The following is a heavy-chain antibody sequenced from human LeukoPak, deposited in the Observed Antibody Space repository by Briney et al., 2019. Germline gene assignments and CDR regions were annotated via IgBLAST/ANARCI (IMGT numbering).Heavy chain of an antibody. CDR2: IKPDGSEN. Sequence: GGSLRLSCAASGFSLSGYWMSWVRQAPGKGLEWVANIKPDGSENHYVDSAKGRFTISRDNAKNSLFLQMDNLRAEDTAVYYCARGGSCPDYWGQGTLVTVSS. CDR3: ARGGSCPDY. J-gene: IGHJ4*02. CDR1: GFSLSGYW. V-gene: IGHV3-7*01. D-gene: IGHD1-26*01.